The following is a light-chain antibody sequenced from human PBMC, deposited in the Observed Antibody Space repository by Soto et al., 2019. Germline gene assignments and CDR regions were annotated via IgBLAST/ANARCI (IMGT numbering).Light chain of an antibody. CDR2: GAS. CDR1: QSVSRN. J-gene: IGKJ2*01. Sequence: RVMTQSPDTLSVSPGERATLFCRASQSVSRNLAWYQQKPGQAPRLLIYGASVRATGVPARFSGSGSGTDVTLTINSLQSEDFAIYYCQQYNTWPSMYTFGQGTKLEIK. V-gene: IGKV3-15*01. CDR3: QQYNTWPSMYT.